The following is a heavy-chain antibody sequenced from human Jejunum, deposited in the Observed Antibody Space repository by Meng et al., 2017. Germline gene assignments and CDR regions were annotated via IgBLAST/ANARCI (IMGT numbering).Heavy chain of an antibody. Sequence: GESLKISCRLSGFTFTTFQMHWFRQAPGKGLEWVAVMSHDGANENYLDSVKGRFTISTDNSKNTVFLQLNGLRTEDTAVYYCARKSYNYGLHIWGQGTLVTVSS. CDR3: ARKSYNYGLHI. CDR1: GFTFTTFQ. V-gene: IGHV3-30*01. CDR2: MSHDGANE. J-gene: IGHJ4*01. D-gene: IGHD5-18*01.